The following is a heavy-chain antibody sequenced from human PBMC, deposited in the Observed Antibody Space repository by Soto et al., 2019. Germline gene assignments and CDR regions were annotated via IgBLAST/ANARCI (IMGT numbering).Heavy chain of an antibody. J-gene: IGHJ4*02. Sequence: PSETLSLTCTVSGGSISSFYWNWIRQPAGKGLEWIGRIHTSGNTNYNPSLKSRVTMSVDTSKNQFSLRLSSVTAADTAMYYCTRDSGRFVSDYWGQGTLVTASS. CDR2: IHTSGNT. D-gene: IGHD3-10*01. CDR3: TRDSGRFVSDY. V-gene: IGHV4-4*07. CDR1: GGSISSFY.